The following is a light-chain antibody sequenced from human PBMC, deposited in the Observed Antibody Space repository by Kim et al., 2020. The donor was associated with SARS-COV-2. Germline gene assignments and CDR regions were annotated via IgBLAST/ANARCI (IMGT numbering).Light chain of an antibody. CDR2: HDS. V-gene: IGLV3-21*04. Sequence: SYELTQPPSVSVAPGKRARITCGGKNIGSDTVHWYQQRPGQAPVLVIYHDSDRPSGIPQSFSGSNSGDTATLTISRVEAGAEADYYCQVWDATGDHHWV. CDR1: NIGSDT. CDR3: QVWDATGDHHWV. J-gene: IGLJ3*02.